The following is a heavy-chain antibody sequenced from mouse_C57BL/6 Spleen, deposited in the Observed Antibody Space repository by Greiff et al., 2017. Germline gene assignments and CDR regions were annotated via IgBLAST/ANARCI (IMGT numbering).Heavy chain of an antibody. CDR3: AKNYYGSSYWFAY. V-gene: IGHV2-5*01. D-gene: IGHD1-1*01. J-gene: IGHJ3*01. CDR1: GFSLTSYG. CDR2: IWRGGST. Sequence: QVQLKESGPGLVQPSQSLSITCTVSGFSLTSYGVHWVRQSPGKGLEWLGVIWRGGSTDYNAAFMSRLSITKDNSKSQVFFKMNSLQADDTAIYYCAKNYYGSSYWFAYWGQGTLVTVSA.